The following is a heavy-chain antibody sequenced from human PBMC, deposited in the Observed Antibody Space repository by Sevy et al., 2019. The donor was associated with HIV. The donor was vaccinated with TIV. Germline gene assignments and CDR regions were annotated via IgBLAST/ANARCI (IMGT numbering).Heavy chain of an antibody. CDR2: INPNSGGT. J-gene: IGHJ5*02. CDR1: GYTFTGYY. Sequence: ASVKVSCKASGYTFTGYYMHWVRQAPGQGLEWMGWINPNSGGTNYAQKFQGRVTMTRDTSTSTAYMELGRLRSDDTAVYYCARGFYYYDSSGYYWPWGQGTLVTVS. D-gene: IGHD3-22*01. CDR3: ARGFYYYDSSGYYWP. V-gene: IGHV1-2*02.